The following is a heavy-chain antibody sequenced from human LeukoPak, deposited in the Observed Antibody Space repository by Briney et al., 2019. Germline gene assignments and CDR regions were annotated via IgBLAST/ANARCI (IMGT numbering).Heavy chain of an antibody. V-gene: IGHV4-59*08. D-gene: IGHD4-17*01. CDR3: ARHQVDYGDYVNAFDI. CDR1: GGSISSYY. Sequence: SETLSLTCTVSGGSISSYYWSWIRQPPGKGLEWIGYIYYSGSTNYNPSLKSRVTISVDTSKNQFSLKLSSVTAADTAVYYCARHQVDYGDYVNAFDIWGQGTTVTVSS. J-gene: IGHJ3*02. CDR2: IYYSGST.